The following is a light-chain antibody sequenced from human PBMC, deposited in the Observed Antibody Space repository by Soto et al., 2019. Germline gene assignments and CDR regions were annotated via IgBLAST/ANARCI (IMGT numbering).Light chain of an antibody. CDR3: QQNYRATPGT. J-gene: IGKJ1*01. CDR1: QSISRY. CDR2: AAS. Sequence: DIQMTQSPSSLSASVGDRITITCRASQSISRYLNWYQHKPGKAPKLLINAASSLERGVPSRFSGGASGTDFNLNISSLLPDDFGNNYYQQNYRATPGTFGQGTKVEVK. V-gene: IGKV1-39*01.